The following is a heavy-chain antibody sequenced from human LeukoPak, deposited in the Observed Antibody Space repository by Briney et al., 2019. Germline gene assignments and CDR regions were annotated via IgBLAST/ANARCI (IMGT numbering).Heavy chain of an antibody. J-gene: IGHJ5*02. CDR1: VGSFSGYY. D-gene: IGHD3-10*01. Sequence: SETLSLTCAVYVGSFSGYYWSWIRQPPGKGLEWSGEINLSGSTNYNPSLKSRVTISVDTSKNQFSLKLSSVTAADTAVYYCARRMRRYYSVSPPNWFDPWGQGTLVTVSS. CDR3: ARRMRRYYSVSPPNWFDP. CDR2: INLSGST. V-gene: IGHV4-34*01.